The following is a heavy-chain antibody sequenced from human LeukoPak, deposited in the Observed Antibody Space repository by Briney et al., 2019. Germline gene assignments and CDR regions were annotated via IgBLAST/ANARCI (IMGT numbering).Heavy chain of an antibody. V-gene: IGHV4-59*08. Sequence: SETLSLTCAVSGASISSYDWSWIRQPPGKGLEWMGNVYNSGSTKYNPSLKSRVTISVDTSKNQFSLKLRSVTAADTAVYYCARRLAGYCRGGSCSNWFDPWGQGTLVTVSS. CDR1: GASISSYD. CDR2: VYNSGST. CDR3: ARRLAGYCRGGSCSNWFDP. D-gene: IGHD2-15*01. J-gene: IGHJ5*02.